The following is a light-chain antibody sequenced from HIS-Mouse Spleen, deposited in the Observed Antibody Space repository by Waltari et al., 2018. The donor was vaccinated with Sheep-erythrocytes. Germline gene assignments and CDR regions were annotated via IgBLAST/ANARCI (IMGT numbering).Light chain of an antibody. CDR3: QQSDRTPPIT. V-gene: IGKV1-39*01. CDR1: QSISSY. Sequence: DIQMTQSPSSLSASVGDRVTITCRASQSISSYLKWYQQKPGKAPKHLIYAASSVQSGVQSKFSSSEAEKDFALNISSVQPEDVATYYCQQSDRTPPITFGGGTKVEIK. J-gene: IGKJ4*01. CDR2: AAS.